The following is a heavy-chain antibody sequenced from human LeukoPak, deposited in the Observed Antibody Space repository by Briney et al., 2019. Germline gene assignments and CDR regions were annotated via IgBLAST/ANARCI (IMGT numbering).Heavy chain of an antibody. J-gene: IGHJ3*02. CDR3: AREIGIAFDI. Sequence: SETLSLTCTVSGGSISSGSYYWSWIRQPAGKGLEWIGRIYTSGSTNYNPSLKSRVTISVDTSKNQFSLKLSSVTAADTAVYYCAREIGIAFDIWDQGTMVTVSS. CDR1: GGSISSGSYY. V-gene: IGHV4-61*02. CDR2: IYTSGST. D-gene: IGHD1-26*01.